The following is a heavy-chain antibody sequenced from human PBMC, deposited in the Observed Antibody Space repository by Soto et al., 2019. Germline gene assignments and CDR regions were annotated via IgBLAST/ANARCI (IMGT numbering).Heavy chain of an antibody. Sequence: SVKVSCKASGGTFSSYAISWVRQAPGQGLEWMGGIIPIFGTANCAQKFQGRATITADESTSTAYMELSSLRSEDTAVYYCARLGFSGYAPFDYWGQGTLVTVSS. J-gene: IGHJ4*02. CDR1: GGTFSSYA. CDR3: ARLGFSGYAPFDY. CDR2: IIPIFGTA. V-gene: IGHV1-69*13. D-gene: IGHD5-12*01.